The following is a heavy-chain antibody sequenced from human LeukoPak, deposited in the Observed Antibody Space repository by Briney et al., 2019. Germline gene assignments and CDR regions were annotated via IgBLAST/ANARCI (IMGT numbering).Heavy chain of an antibody. V-gene: IGHV3-74*01. CDR2: INSDGSST. CDR1: GFTFSSYW. D-gene: IGHD6-19*01. CDR3: AGGGAYSSAYYYFDY. J-gene: IGHJ4*02. Sequence: GGSLRLSCAASGFTFSSYWMHWVRQTPGKGLVWVSRINSDGSSTSYEDSVKGRFTISRDNAKNTLYLQMNSLRAEDTAFYYCAGGGAYSSAYYYFDYWGQGALVTVSS.